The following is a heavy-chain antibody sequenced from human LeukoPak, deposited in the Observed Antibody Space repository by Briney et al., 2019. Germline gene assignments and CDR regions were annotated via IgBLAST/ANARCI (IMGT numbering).Heavy chain of an antibody. D-gene: IGHD1-26*01. V-gene: IGHV4-38-2*02. CDR3: AREIGRGSYADY. Sequence: PSETLSLTCTVSGYSISSGYYWGWIRQPPGKGLEWIGSIYHSGSTYYNPSLKSRVTISVDTSKNRFSLKLSSVTAADTAVYYCAREIGRGSYADYWGQGTLVTVSS. CDR2: IYHSGST. J-gene: IGHJ4*02. CDR1: GYSISSGYY.